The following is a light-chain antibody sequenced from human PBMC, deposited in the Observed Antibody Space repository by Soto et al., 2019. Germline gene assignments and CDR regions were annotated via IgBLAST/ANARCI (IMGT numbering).Light chain of an antibody. Sequence: EIVMTQSPATLSVSPGERATLSCRASQTITSNLAWYQRKPGQAPRLLIYGASTRATGIPARFSGSGSGTEFTLTISSLQSEDFVVYYCQQYNRGPVTFGQGTKVEIK. CDR3: QQYNRGPVT. CDR2: GAS. J-gene: IGKJ1*01. CDR1: QTITSN. V-gene: IGKV3-15*01.